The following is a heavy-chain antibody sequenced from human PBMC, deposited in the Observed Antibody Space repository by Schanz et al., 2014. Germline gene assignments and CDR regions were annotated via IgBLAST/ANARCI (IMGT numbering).Heavy chain of an antibody. CDR3: ASADYTNYFDY. J-gene: IGHJ4*02. D-gene: IGHD4-4*01. CDR1: GFTFSVYW. Sequence: VQLVESGGGLVQPGGSLRLSCAASGFTFSVYWMHWVRQPPGKGLEWVAVISYDGRSKDYADSVKGRFTISRDNSKNTVFLQMNSLRGEDTAVYYCASADYTNYFDYWGQGTLVTVSS. V-gene: IGHV3-30*03. CDR2: ISYDGRSK.